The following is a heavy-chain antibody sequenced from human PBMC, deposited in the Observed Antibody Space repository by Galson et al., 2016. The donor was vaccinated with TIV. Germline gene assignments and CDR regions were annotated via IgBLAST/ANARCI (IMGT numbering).Heavy chain of an antibody. V-gene: IGHV1-2*04. J-gene: IGHJ6*02. CDR1: GYTFTGYY. CDR3: ARGRDIAARLAFYYYYSMDV. D-gene: IGHD6-6*01. CDR2: INPNSGGT. Sequence: SVKVSCKASGYTFTGYYMHWVRQAPGQGLEWMGWINPNSGGTNYAQKFQGWVTMTRDTPISTAYMELSRLRSDDTAVYYCARGRDIAARLAFYYYYSMDVWGQGTTVTVSS.